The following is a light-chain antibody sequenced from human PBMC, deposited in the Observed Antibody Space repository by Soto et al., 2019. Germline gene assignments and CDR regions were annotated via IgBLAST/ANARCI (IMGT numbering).Light chain of an antibody. Sequence: EIVLTQSPGTLSLSPGERATLSCRASQTVRNNYLAWYQQKPGQAPRLLIYGASTRATGIPARFSGSGSGTEFTLTTSSLQSEDFAVYYCQQYNNWPPRGTFGQGTKVDIK. CDR2: GAS. V-gene: IGKV3-15*01. CDR1: QTVRNN. CDR3: QQYNNWPPRGT. J-gene: IGKJ1*01.